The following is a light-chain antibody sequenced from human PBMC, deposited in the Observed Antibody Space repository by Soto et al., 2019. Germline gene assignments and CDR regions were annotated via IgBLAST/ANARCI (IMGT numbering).Light chain of an antibody. V-gene: IGLV2-14*01. CDR2: EVT. Sequence: QSVLTQPASVPGSPGQSITISCTGSSSDVGGYNYVSWYQHHPGKAPKLMIYEVTNRPSGVSDRFSGSKSGNTASLTISGLQTEDEADYYCGSITSSTTSVFGTGTKVTVL. CDR3: GSITSSTTSV. CDR1: SSDVGGYNY. J-gene: IGLJ1*01.